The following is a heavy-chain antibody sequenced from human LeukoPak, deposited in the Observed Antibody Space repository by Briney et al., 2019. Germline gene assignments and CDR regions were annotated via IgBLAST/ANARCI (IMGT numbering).Heavy chain of an antibody. V-gene: IGHV3-53*01. CDR3: ARDFKYDFWSGYYTPNYYYGMDV. CDR2: IYKDGST. Sequence: GGSLRLSCAASGFAVSNNYMTWVRQAPGKGLEWVSVIYKDGSTYYADSVKGRFTISRDNSKNTVYLQMNSLRAEDTAGYYCARDFKYDFWSGYYTPNYYYGMDVWGQGTTVTVSS. J-gene: IGHJ6*02. CDR1: GFAVSNNY. D-gene: IGHD3-3*01.